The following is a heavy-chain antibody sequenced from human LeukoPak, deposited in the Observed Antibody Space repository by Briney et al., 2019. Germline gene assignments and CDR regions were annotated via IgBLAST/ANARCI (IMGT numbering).Heavy chain of an antibody. D-gene: IGHD3-10*01. CDR3: ARDRGQSYFDY. V-gene: IGHV3-30*03. CDR1: GFTFRNYG. J-gene: IGHJ4*02. CDR2: IYYDGSNQ. Sequence: PGRSLRLSCATSGFTFRNYGMHWVRRAPGKGLEWVAIIYYDGSNQYYADSVKGRFTISRDNSKNTLYLQLNSLRAEDTAMYYCARDRGQSYFDYWGQGTLVTVSS.